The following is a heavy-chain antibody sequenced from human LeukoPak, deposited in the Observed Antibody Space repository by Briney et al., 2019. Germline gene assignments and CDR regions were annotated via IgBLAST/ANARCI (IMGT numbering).Heavy chain of an antibody. V-gene: IGHV3-30*18. CDR1: GFTFSNFG. CDR2: ISYDGSNK. Sequence: GGSLRLSCAASGFTFSNFGMSWVRQAPGKGLEWVAVISYDGSNKYYADSVKGRFTISRDSSKNTLYLQMNSLRGEDTAVYYCAKLGTTSVTTGYWGQGTLVTVSS. J-gene: IGHJ4*02. D-gene: IGHD4-17*01. CDR3: AKLGTTSVTTGY.